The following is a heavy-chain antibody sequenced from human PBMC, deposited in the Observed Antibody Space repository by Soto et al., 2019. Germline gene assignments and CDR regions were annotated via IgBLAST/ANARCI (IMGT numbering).Heavy chain of an antibody. J-gene: IGHJ4*02. CDR1: GGSISSSTFY. CDR2: VYYDGTT. D-gene: IGHD3-9*01. CDR3: AYFDWLPY. V-gene: IGHV4-39*01. Sequence: PSETLSLTCTVSGGSISSSTFYWDWIRQPPGKGLEWIGSVYYDGTTYYNPSLRSRVTISVDTSKNQFSLKMSSVTAADTAAYYCAYFDWLPYWGQGTLVTVSS.